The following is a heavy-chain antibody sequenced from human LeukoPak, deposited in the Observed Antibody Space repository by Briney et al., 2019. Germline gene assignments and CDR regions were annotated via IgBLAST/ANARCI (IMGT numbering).Heavy chain of an antibody. CDR3: AKDRGIISDY. V-gene: IGHV3-23*01. CDR1: GFTFSSYG. J-gene: IGHJ4*02. D-gene: IGHD3-10*01. CDR2: ISGSGGST. Sequence: GGSLRLSCAASGFTFSSYGMSWVRQAPGEGLEWVSAISGSGGSTYYADSVKGRFTISRDNSKNTLYLQMNSLRAEDTAVYYCAKDRGIISDYWGQGTLVTVSS.